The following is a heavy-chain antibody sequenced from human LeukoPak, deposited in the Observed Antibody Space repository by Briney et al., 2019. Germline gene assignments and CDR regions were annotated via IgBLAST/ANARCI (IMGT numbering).Heavy chain of an antibody. CDR1: GYTFTSYY. D-gene: IGHD2/OR15-2a*01. V-gene: IGHV1-46*01. CDR2: INPSGGST. CDR3: ARDTWAYYMDV. Sequence: ASVKVSCKASGYTFTSYYMHWVRQAPGQGLEWMGIINPSGGSTSYAQKFQGRVTMTRDMSTSTVYMELSSLRSEDTAVYYCARDTWAYYMDVWGKGTTVTISS. J-gene: IGHJ6*03.